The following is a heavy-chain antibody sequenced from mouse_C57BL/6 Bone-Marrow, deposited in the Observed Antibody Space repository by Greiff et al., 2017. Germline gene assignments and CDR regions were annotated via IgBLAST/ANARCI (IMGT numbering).Heavy chain of an antibody. CDR2: IYPGSGNT. J-gene: IGHJ1*03. CDR1: GYTFTDYY. CDR3: ARRGSWYFDV. V-gene: IGHV1-76*01. Sequence: QVQLQQSGAELVRPGASVKLSCKASGYTFTDYYINWVKQRPGQGLEWIARIYPGSGNTYYNEKFKGKATLTAEKSSSTAYMQLSSLTSEDSAVYFCARRGSWYFDVWGTGTTVTGSA. D-gene: IGHD1-1*01.